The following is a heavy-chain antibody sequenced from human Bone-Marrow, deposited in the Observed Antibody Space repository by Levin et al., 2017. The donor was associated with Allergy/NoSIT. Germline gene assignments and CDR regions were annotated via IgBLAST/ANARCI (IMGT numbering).Heavy chain of an antibody. CDR1: GFIFSGSA. CDR3: TRHLDHYGSGRNNWFDP. V-gene: IGHV3-73*01. J-gene: IGHJ5*02. CDR2: IRSKANSYAT. Sequence: GGSLRLSCAASGFIFSGSAMHWVRQASGKGLEWVGRIRSKANSYATAYAASVKGRFTISRDDSKNTAYLQMNSLKTEDTAVYYCTRHLDHYGSGRNNWFDPWGQGTLVTVSS. D-gene: IGHD3-10*01.